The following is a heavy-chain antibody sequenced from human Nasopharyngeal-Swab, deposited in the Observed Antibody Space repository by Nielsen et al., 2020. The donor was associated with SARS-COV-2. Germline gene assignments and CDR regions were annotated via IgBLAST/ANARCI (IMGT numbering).Heavy chain of an antibody. J-gene: IGHJ4*02. V-gene: IGHV3-21*04. CDR3: AKDGDYGDYVPKFDY. Sequence: GESLKISCAASGFTFSSYSINWVRQAPGKGLEWVSSISSSGSYIYYADSVKGRFTISRDNAKNSLYLQMNSLRAEDTAVYYCAKDGDYGDYVPKFDYWGQGTLVTVSS. D-gene: IGHD4-17*01. CDR1: GFTFSSYS. CDR2: ISSSGSYI.